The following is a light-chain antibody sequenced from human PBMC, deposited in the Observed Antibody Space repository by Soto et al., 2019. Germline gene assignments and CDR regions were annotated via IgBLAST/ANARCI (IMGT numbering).Light chain of an antibody. CDR1: QSVSSN. CDR2: GAS. Sequence: EIVMTQSPVTLSVSPGERATLSCRASQSVSSNLAWYQQKPGQAPRLLIYGASTRATGIPARYSSSGSGTEFTLNISSLQSKDFAVYYCQQYNDWRTFGQGTKLEIK. V-gene: IGKV3-15*01. J-gene: IGKJ2*01. CDR3: QQYNDWRT.